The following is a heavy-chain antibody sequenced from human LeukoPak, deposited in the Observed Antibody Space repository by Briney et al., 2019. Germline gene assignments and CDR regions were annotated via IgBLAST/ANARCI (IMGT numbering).Heavy chain of an antibody. CDR1: GFTFSSYS. Sequence: GGSLRLSCAASGFTFSSYSMNWVRQAPGKGLEWDSSISSSSSYIYYADSVKGRFTISRDNAKNSLYLQMNSLRAEDTAVYYCARGGGHDYGQPFDYWGQGTLVTVSS. J-gene: IGHJ4*02. CDR3: ARGGGHDYGQPFDY. D-gene: IGHD4-17*01. CDR2: ISSSSSYI. V-gene: IGHV3-21*01.